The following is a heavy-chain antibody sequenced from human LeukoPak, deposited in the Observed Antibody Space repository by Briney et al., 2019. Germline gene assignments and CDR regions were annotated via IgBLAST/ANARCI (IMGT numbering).Heavy chain of an antibody. Sequence: ASVKVSCKASGYTFTSYDINWVRQATGQGLEWMGWMNPNSGNTGYAQKFQGRVTMTRNTSISTAYMELSSLRSEDTAVYYCARDLYYYGSGSYAIYFDYWGQGTLVTVSS. J-gene: IGHJ4*02. V-gene: IGHV1-8*01. CDR1: GYTFTSYD. CDR3: ARDLYYYGSGSYAIYFDY. D-gene: IGHD3-10*01. CDR2: MNPNSGNT.